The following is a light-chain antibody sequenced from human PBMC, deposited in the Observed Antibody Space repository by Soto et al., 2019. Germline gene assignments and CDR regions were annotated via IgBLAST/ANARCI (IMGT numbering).Light chain of an antibody. CDR1: QSAGRN. J-gene: IGKJ1*01. V-gene: IGKV3-15*01. CDR2: GAS. CDR3: QQYNKWPQT. Sequence: EMVMTQSPATLSVSPGERATLSCRARQSAGRNLAWFQQKPGQAPRLIIHGASTRATGVPGRFSGSGSVTEFTLTISSLQSEDSAVYYCQQYNKWPQTFGQGTKVDI.